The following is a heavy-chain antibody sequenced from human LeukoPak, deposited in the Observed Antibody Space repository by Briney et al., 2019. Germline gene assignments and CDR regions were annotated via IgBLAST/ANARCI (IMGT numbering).Heavy chain of an antibody. CDR1: GGSFSGYY. Sequence: PSETLSLTCAVYGGSFSGYYWGWIRQPPGKGLEWIGSIYYSGSTYYNPSLKGRVTISVDTSKNQFSLKLSSVTAADTAVYYCARERHGPYYYYMDVWGKGTTVTISS. V-gene: IGHV4-34*11. CDR2: IYYSGST. D-gene: IGHD5-24*01. CDR3: ARERHGPYYYYMDV. J-gene: IGHJ6*03.